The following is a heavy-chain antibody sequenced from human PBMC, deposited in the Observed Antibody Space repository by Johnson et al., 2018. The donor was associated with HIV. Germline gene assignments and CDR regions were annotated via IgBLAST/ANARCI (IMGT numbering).Heavy chain of an antibody. D-gene: IGHD3-3*01. CDR3: TTAGGRDTILGVANDAFDI. CDR1: GFTFRDYD. Sequence: QVQLVESGGGLVKPGGSLRLSCAASGFTFRDYDMSWNRQAPGKGLEWISYISSTSSTIDYVDSVTGRFTISRDNSKHTLYLQMNSLKTEDTAVYYCTTAGGRDTILGVANDAFDIWGQGTMVTVSS. V-gene: IGHV3-11*01. J-gene: IGHJ3*02. CDR2: ISSTSSTI.